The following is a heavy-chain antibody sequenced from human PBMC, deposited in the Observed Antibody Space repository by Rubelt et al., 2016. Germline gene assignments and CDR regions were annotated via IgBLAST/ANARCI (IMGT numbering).Heavy chain of an antibody. CDR2: IIPIFGTA. Sequence: QVQLVQSGPEVKKPGASVKVSCKAFGYTFTSYAMHWVRQAPGQRLEWMGWIIPIFGTANYAAKFRGRVTFTAVESACTADMELSSRRSVDRVVCYVAGACAPAVYFDWWGQGTLVTVSS. V-gene: IGHV1-69*01. CDR1: GYTFTSYA. CDR3: AGACAPAVYFDW. J-gene: IGHJ4*02.